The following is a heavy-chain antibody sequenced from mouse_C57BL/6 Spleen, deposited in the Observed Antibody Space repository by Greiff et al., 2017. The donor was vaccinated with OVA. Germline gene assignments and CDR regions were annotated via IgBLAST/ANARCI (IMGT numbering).Heavy chain of an antibody. Sequence: VQLQQSGAELVRPGASVKLSCTASGFNIKDDYMHWVQQRPEQGLEWIGWIDTETGDTEYDSKFKGKATITADTSSHTAYLQSSRLTSEDTAVYFCTTYDYENYWGQGTTRTVSS. D-gene: IGHD2-4*01. J-gene: IGHJ2*01. CDR1: GFNIKDDY. V-gene: IGHV14-4*01. CDR3: TTYDYENY. CDR2: IDTETGDT.